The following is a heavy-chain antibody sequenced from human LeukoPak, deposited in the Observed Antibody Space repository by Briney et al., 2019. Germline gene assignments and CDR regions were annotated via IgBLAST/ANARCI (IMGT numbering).Heavy chain of an antibody. D-gene: IGHD5-12*01. J-gene: IGHJ4*02. Sequence: GASVKVSCKTSGYTFISFGISWVRQAPRQGLEWMGWVSDYNGNTDYAQKVQGRVTMTTDTSTSTAYMELRSLRSDDTAVYYCARIRGYSGYAEVDYDYWGQGTLVTVSS. V-gene: IGHV1-18*01. CDR2: VSDYNGNT. CDR3: ARIRGYSGYAEVDYDY. CDR1: GYTFISFG.